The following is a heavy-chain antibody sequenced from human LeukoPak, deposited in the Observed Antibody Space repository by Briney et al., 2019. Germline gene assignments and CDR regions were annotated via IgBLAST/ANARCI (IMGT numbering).Heavy chain of an antibody. V-gene: IGHV3-74*01. D-gene: IGHD3-16*01. Sequence: GGSLTLSCAASGFTFKSYWMHWVRQVPGRRPVWVSRISSDGTNIRYADSVKGRFTISRDNAKNTLYLQMNSLRAEDTAVYYCARDWGGSGPTSHDYWGQGTLVTVSS. CDR1: GFTFKSYW. CDR2: ISSDGTNI. J-gene: IGHJ4*02. CDR3: ARDWGGSGPTSHDY.